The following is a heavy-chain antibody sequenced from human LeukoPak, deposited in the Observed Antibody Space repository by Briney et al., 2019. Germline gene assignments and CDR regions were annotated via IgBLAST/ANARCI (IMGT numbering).Heavy chain of an antibody. J-gene: IGHJ4*02. V-gene: IGHV3-21*01. Sequence: GGSLRLSCAASGFTFSSYSMNWVRQAPGKGLEWVSSISSSSSYIYYADSVKGRFTISRDNAKNSLYLQMNSLRAEDTAVYYCATHWGGDTAMVTNPGYYFDYWGQGTLVTVSS. D-gene: IGHD5-18*01. CDR3: ATHWGGDTAMVTNPGYYFDY. CDR1: GFTFSSYS. CDR2: ISSSSSYI.